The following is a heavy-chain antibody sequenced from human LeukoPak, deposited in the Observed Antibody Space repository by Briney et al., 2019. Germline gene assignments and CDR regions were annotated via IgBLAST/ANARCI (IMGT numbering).Heavy chain of an antibody. J-gene: IGHJ4*02. CDR2: INHSGST. V-gene: IGHV4-34*01. CDR3: ARLRQVIAVAGRFDY. Sequence: SETLSLTCTVSGVSISSYYWSWIRQPPGKGLEWIGEINHSGSTNYNPSLKSRVTISVDTSKNQFSLKLSSETAADTAVYYCARLRQVIAVAGRFDYWGQGTLVTVSS. CDR1: GVSISSYY. D-gene: IGHD6-19*01.